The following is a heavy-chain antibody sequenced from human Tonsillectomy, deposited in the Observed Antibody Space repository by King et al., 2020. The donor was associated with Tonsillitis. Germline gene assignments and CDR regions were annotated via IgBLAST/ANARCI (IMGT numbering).Heavy chain of an antibody. D-gene: IGHD2-15*01. CDR2: IYYSGST. CDR3: ARRVVVAATLNYFDY. CDR1: GGSISSSSYY. J-gene: IGHJ4*02. V-gene: IGHV4-39*01. Sequence: VQLQESGPGLVKPSETLSLTCTVSGGSISSSSYYWGWIRQPPGKGLEWIGSIYYSGSTYYNPSLKSRVTIYVDTSKNQFSLKLSSVTAADTAVYYCARRVVVAATLNYFDYWGQGTLVTVSS.